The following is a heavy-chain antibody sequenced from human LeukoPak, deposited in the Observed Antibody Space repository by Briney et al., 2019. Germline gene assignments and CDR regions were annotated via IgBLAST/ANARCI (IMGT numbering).Heavy chain of an antibody. Sequence: SETLSLTCNLSGGSLSSGTYYWGWIRQPPGKRLQWVGSISLGGNTHYNPSLKSRVTISADTSKNQFTLRLSSVTAADTGVYYCARRDSSGYASWKGFQHWGPGTQVTVSS. V-gene: IGHV4-39*06. CDR1: GGSLSSGTYY. CDR3: ARRDSSGYASWKGFQH. J-gene: IGHJ1*01. CDR2: ISLGGNT. D-gene: IGHD3-22*01.